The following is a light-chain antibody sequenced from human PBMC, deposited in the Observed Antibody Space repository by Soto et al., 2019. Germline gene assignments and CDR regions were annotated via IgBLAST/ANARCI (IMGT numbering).Light chain of an antibody. CDR1: SSDVGGYNY. CDR3: SSYTSSSTYV. CDR2: DVS. Sequence: QSALTQPASVSGSPGQSITISCTGTSSDVGGYNYVSWYQQHPGKAPKLMIYDVSNRPSGVSNRFSGSKSGNTASLTISGLQAEDEADYYSSSYTSSSTYVFGTGTKATVL. J-gene: IGLJ1*01. V-gene: IGLV2-14*01.